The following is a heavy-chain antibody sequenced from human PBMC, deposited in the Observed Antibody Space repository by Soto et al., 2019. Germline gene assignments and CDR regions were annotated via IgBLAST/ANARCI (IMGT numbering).Heavy chain of an antibody. D-gene: IGHD1-26*01. CDR3: ATQEVGGSYVYTYDP. J-gene: IGHJ5*02. CDR2: IYYSGST. Sequence: SETLSLTCTVSGGSISSSSYYWGWIRQPPGKGLEWIGSIYYSGSTYYNPSLKSRVTISVDTSKNHLSLKLSSVTAADTAVYYCATQEVGGSYVYTYDPWGQGTLVTVSS. V-gene: IGHV4-39*02. CDR1: GGSISSSSYY.